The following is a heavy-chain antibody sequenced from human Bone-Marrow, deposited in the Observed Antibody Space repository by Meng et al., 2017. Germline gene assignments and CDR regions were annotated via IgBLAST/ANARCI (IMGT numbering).Heavy chain of an antibody. J-gene: IGHJ5*02. CDR3: ARNYGSGSFIRADWFDP. D-gene: IGHD3-10*01. V-gene: IGHV4-61*02. CDR1: GGSISSGSYY. Sequence: LRLSCTVSGGSISSGSYYWSWIRQPAGKGLEWIGRIYTSGSTNYNPSLKSRVTISVDTSKNQFSLKLSSVTAADTAAYYCARNYGSGSFIRADWFDPWGQGTLVTVSS. CDR2: IYTSGST.